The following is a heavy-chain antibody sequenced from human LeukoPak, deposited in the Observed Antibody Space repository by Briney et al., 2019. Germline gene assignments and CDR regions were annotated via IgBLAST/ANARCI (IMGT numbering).Heavy chain of an antibody. Sequence: ASVKVSCKVSGYTLTELSMHWVRQAPGKGLEWMGGFDPEDGETIYAQKFQGRVTMTEDTSTDTAYMELSSLRSEDTAVYYCATNLYCSGGSCYYWWGQGTLVTVSS. CDR1: GYTLTELS. CDR3: ATNLYCSGGSCYYW. V-gene: IGHV1-24*01. CDR2: FDPEDGET. D-gene: IGHD2-15*01. J-gene: IGHJ4*02.